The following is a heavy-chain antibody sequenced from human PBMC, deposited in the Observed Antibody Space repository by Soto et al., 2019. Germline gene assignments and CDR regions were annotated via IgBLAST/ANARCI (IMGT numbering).Heavy chain of an antibody. CDR3: ARVIGGSYPHDAFDI. D-gene: IGHD1-26*01. CDR1: GGSISSYY. V-gene: IGHV4-59*01. CDR2: IYYSGST. Sequence: SETLSLTCTVSGGSISSYYWSWIRQPPGMGLEWIGYIYYSGSTNYNPSLKSRVTISVDTSKNQFSLKLSSVTAADTAVYYCARVIGGSYPHDAFDIWGQGTMVTVSS. J-gene: IGHJ3*02.